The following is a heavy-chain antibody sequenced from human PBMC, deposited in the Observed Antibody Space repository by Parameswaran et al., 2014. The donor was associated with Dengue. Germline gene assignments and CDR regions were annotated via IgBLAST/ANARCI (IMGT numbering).Heavy chain of an antibody. CDR1: SNA. CDR2: MSGDRYST. V-gene: IGHV3-23*01. CDR3: ARDPYTSGWYYFDY. J-gene: IGHJ4*02. Sequence: SNARWIRSAPTGRGVEWVSGMSGDRYSTYYADSVNGRFAVSRDNSKNTLYLQMNSLRAEDTAVYYCARDPYTSGWYYFDYWGQGVVVTVSS. D-gene: IGHD6-19*01.